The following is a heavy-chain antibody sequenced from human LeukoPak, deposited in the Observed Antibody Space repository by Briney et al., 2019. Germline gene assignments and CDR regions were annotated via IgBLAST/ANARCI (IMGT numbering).Heavy chain of an antibody. CDR2: INPNSGGT. J-gene: IGHJ4*02. CDR3: ARTRHRAAKSYPIDY. V-gene: IGHV1-2*02. Sequence: ASVTVSCKASGYTFTGYYMHWVRQAPGQGLEWMGWINPNSGGTNYAQKFQGRVTMTRDTSISTAYMELSRLRSDDTAVYYCARTRHRAAKSYPIDYWGQGTLVTVSS. D-gene: IGHD2-15*01. CDR1: GYTFTGYY.